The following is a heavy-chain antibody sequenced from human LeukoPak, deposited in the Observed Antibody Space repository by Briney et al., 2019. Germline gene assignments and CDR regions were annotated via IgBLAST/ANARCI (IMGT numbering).Heavy chain of an antibody. Sequence: SETLSLTCAVYGASFSGHYVSWIRQPPGKGLEWIGEINHSGSINYNPSLKSRVTISVDASKNQFSLKLSSVTAADTAVYYCARKVPDYDYVWGTDRRYYFDYWGQGTLVTVSS. CDR1: GASFSGHY. D-gene: IGHD3-16*01. J-gene: IGHJ4*02. V-gene: IGHV4-34*01. CDR2: INHSGSI. CDR3: ARKVPDYDYVWGTDRRYYFDY.